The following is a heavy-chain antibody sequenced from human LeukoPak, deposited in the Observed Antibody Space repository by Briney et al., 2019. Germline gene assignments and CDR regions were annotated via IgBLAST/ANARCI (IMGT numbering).Heavy chain of an antibody. CDR1: GFTLGSIS. CDR3: AREADYYDSSGYSPLLGY. J-gene: IGHJ4*02. CDR2: ISSSSSYI. D-gene: IGHD3-22*01. Sequence: GGSLSFSCAASGFTLGSISWNWFGQAPGKGLNWVSSISSSSSYIYYADSVKGRFTISRDNAKNSLYLQMNSLRAEDTAVYYCAREADYYDSSGYSPLLGYWGQGTLVTVSS. V-gene: IGHV3-21*01.